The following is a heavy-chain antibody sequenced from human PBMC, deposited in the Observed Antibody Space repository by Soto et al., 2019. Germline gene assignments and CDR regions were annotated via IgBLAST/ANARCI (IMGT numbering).Heavy chain of an antibody. J-gene: IGHJ4*02. CDR1: GGSFSGYY. CDR2: INHSGST. D-gene: IGHD3-10*01. CDR3: ARVAYGSNFDY. V-gene: IGHV4-34*01. Sequence: PSETLSLTCAVYGGSFSGYYWSWIRQPPGKGLEWIGEINHSGSTNYNPSLKSRVTISVDTSKNQFSLKLSSVTAADTAVYYCARVAYGSNFDYWGQGTLVTVSS.